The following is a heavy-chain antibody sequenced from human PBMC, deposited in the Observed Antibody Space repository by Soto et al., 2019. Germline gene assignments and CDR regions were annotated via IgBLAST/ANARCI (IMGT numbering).Heavy chain of an antibody. J-gene: IGHJ4*02. CDR2: ISAYNGNT. D-gene: IGHD6-13*01. CDR1: GYTFTSYG. CDR3: ARDTPSIAAAGFFGY. Sequence: GASVKVSCKASGYTFTSYGISWVRQAPGQGLEWMGWISAYNGNTNYAQKLQGRVTMTTDTSTSTAYMELRSLRSDDTAVYYCARDTPSIAAAGFFGYWGQGTLVTVSS. V-gene: IGHV1-18*04.